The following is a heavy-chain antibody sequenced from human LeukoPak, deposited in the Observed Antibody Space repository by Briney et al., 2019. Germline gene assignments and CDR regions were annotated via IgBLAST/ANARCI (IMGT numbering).Heavy chain of an antibody. V-gene: IGHV4-34*01. CDR1: GGSFSGYY. Sequence: PSETLSLTCAVYGGSFSGYYWSWIRQPPGKGLEWIGEINHSGSTNYNPSLKSRVTISVDTSKNQFSLKLSSVTAADTAVYYCARHKLWFGGVYYFDYWGQGTLVTVSS. J-gene: IGHJ4*02. CDR3: ARHKLWFGGVYYFDY. CDR2: INHSGST. D-gene: IGHD3-10*01.